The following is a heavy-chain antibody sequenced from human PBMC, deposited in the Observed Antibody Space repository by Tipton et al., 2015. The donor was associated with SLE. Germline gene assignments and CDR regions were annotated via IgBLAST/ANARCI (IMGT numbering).Heavy chain of an antibody. V-gene: IGHV4-59*11. CDR3: ARGGGPPEPGRIDY. D-gene: IGHD3-16*01. CDR2: IYYSGST. CDR1: GGSISSHY. J-gene: IGHJ4*02. Sequence: TLSLTCTVSGGSISSHYWSWIRQPPGKGLEWIGYIYYSGSTNYNPSLKSRVTISVDTSKNQFSLKVSSVTAADTAVYYCARGGGPPEPGRIDYWGQGTLVTVSS.